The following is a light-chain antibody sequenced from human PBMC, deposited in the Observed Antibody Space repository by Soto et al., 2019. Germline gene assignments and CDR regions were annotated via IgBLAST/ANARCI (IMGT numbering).Light chain of an antibody. CDR1: QGVSGN. J-gene: IGKJ5*01. CDR3: QQYNNWPPT. V-gene: IGKV3-15*01. Sequence: EIVMTQSPATLSVSPGERATLCCRASQGVSGNLAWYQQKLGQAPRLLIYGASTRATGVPARFSGSGSGTEFTFTISSLQSEDFAVYYCQQYNNWPPTFGQGTRLEIK. CDR2: GAS.